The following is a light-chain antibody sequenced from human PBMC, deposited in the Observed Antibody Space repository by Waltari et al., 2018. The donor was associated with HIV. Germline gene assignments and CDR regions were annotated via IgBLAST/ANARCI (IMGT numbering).Light chain of an antibody. CDR2: HDN. J-gene: IGLJ1*01. CDR3: QTWDSNTYV. CDR1: NLENKY. V-gene: IGLV3-1*01. Sequence: SYELTQPPSVSVSPGQTASITCSGHNLENKYACWYQQKPGQSPVLVIYHDNTRPSGIPERFSGSNSGNTATLTIRGTQAMDEADYYCQTWDSNTYVFGPGTKVTVL.